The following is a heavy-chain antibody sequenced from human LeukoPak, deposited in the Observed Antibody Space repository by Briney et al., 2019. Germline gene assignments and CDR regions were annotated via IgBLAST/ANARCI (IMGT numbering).Heavy chain of an antibody. J-gene: IGHJ4*02. CDR2: IYYSGST. V-gene: IGHV4-31*03. Sequence: SETPSLTCTVSGGSISSGGFHWSWIRQHPGKGLEWIGYIYYSGSTYYNPSLKSRVTISVDTSKIQFSLKLSSVTAADTAVYYCARDSPPDFWGQGTLVTVSS. CDR1: GGSISSGGFH. CDR3: ARDSPPDF.